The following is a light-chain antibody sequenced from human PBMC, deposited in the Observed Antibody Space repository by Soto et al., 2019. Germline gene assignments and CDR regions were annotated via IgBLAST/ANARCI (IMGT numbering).Light chain of an antibody. J-gene: IGLJ2*01. CDR1: SSDVGGYNY. V-gene: IGLV2-8*01. CDR3: SAYAGSNNLI. Sequence: QSALTQPPSASGSPGQSVTISCTGTSSDVGGYNYVSWYQHHPGQAPKLMIYEVSKLPSGVPDRFSGSKSGNTASLTVSGLQSEDEADYYCSAYAGSNNLIFGGGTKLTVL. CDR2: EVS.